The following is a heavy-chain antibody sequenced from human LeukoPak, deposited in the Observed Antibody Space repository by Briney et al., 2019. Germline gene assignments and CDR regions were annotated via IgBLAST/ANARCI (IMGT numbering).Heavy chain of an antibody. J-gene: IGHJ4*02. CDR3: ARASYYDILNFDY. CDR2: ISSSSSYI. CDR1: GFTFSDYY. D-gene: IGHD3-9*01. Sequence: GGSLRLSCAASGFTFSDYYMSWIRQAPGKGLEWVSSISSSSSYIYYADSVKGRFTISRDNAKNSLYLQMNSLRAEDTAVYYCARASYYDILNFDYWGQGTLVIVSS. V-gene: IGHV3-11*06.